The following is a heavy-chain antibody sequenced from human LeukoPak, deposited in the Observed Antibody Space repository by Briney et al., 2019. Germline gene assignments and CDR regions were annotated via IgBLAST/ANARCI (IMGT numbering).Heavy chain of an antibody. D-gene: IGHD3-22*01. J-gene: IGHJ4*02. V-gene: IGHV1-8*01. Sequence: ASVKVSCKASGYTFTSYDINWVRQATGQGLEWMGWMNPNSGNTGYAQKFQGRVTMTRNTSISTAYMELCSLRSEDTAVYYCARGGRYGGSSGYYSDYWGQGTLVTVSS. CDR2: MNPNSGNT. CDR1: GYTFTSYD. CDR3: ARGGRYGGSSGYYSDY.